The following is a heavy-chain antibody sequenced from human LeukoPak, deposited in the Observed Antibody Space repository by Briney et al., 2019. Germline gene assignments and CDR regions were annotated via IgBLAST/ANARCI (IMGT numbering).Heavy chain of an antibody. D-gene: IGHD4-23*01. Sequence: GASVKVSCKASGYTFTGYYMHWVRQAPGQGLEWMEWINPNSGGTNYAQKFQGRVTMTRDTSISTAYMELSRLRSDDTAVYYCARGVFSVATKRFVPLGYWGQGTLVTVSS. J-gene: IGHJ4*02. CDR2: INPNSGGT. CDR3: ARGVFSVATKRFVPLGY. V-gene: IGHV1-2*02. CDR1: GYTFTGYY.